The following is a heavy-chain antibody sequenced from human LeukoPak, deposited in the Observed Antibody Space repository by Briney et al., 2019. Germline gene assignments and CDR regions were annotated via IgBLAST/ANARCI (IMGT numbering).Heavy chain of an antibody. CDR2: ISSSGSTI. J-gene: IGHJ3*02. V-gene: IGHV3-11*01. D-gene: IGHD2-8*01. CDR1: GGSFSGYY. Sequence: LSLTCAVYGGSFSGYYWSWIRQAPGKGLEWVSYISSSGSTIYYADSVKGRFTISRDNAKNSLYLQMNSLRAEDTAVYYCARDVSDAFDIWGQGTMVTVSS. CDR3: ARDVSDAFDI.